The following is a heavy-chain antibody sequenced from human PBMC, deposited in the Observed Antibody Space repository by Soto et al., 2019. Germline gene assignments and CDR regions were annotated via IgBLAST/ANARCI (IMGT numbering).Heavy chain of an antibody. CDR1: GGSFSGYY. D-gene: IGHD6-13*01. CDR3: ARGSQVTMGAAAGNEDYYYYYMDV. CDR2: INHSGST. Sequence: SETLSLTCAVYGGSFSGYYWSWIRQPPGKGLEWIGEINHSGSTNYNPSLKSRVTISVDTSKNQFSLKLSSVTAADTAVYYCARGSQVTMGAAAGNEDYYYYYMDVWGKGTTVTVSS. J-gene: IGHJ6*03. V-gene: IGHV4-34*01.